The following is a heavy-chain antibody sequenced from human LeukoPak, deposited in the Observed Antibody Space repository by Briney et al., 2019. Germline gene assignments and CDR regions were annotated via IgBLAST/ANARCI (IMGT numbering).Heavy chain of an antibody. D-gene: IGHD4-17*01. J-gene: IGHJ4*02. CDR3: AREGRQDYVYFDY. CDR1: GGSISDYY. V-gene: IGHV4-59*01. Sequence: SETLSLTCTVSGGSISDYYWSWIREPPGKGLEWIGYINYSGNTNYNPSLKSRVTISVDTSKNQFSLRLTSVTAADTAVFYCAREGRQDYVYFDYWGQGSLVTVSS. CDR2: INYSGNT.